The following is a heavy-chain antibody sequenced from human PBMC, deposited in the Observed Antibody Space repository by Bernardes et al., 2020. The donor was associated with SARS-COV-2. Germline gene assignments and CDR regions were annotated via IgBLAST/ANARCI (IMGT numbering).Heavy chain of an antibody. J-gene: IGHJ4*02. CDR1: EFTFRSSA. CDR2: LTSSSSYK. V-gene: IGHV3-21*01. D-gene: IGHD1-7*01. Sequence: GGSLRLSCAASEFTFRSSAMSWVRQAPGPGLAWVSSLTSSSSYKYYADSVKGRFTISRDNAKNSLYLQMNSLRAEDTAVYFCARESDWNYVFDYWGQGTLVTVSS. CDR3: ARESDWNYVFDY.